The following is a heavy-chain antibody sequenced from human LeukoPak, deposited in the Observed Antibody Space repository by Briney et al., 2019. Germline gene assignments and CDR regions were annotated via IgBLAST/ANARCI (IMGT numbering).Heavy chain of an antibody. Sequence: GGSLRLSCAASGFTLSSYWMSWVRQAPGKGLEWVANIKYDGSEIDYVDSVKGRFTISRDNAKNSLYLQMNSLRAEDTAVYYCARDIAAPGLFFDYWGQGTLVTVSS. D-gene: IGHD6-13*01. V-gene: IGHV3-7*01. J-gene: IGHJ4*02. CDR3: ARDIAAPGLFFDY. CDR2: IKYDGSEI. CDR1: GFTLSSYW.